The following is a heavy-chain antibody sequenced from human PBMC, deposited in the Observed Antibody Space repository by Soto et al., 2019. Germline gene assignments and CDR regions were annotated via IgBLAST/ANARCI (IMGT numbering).Heavy chain of an antibody. CDR1: GFTFSSYW. CDR3: ARGGDHYDFWSVPRPFYMDV. Sequence: PGGSLRLSCAASGFTFSSYWMSWVRQAPGKGLEWVSSISSSSSYIYYADSVKGRFTISRDNAKNSLYLQMNSLRAEDTAVYYCARGGDHYDFWSVPRPFYMDVWGKGTTVTVSS. CDR2: ISSSSSYI. V-gene: IGHV3-21*01. J-gene: IGHJ6*03. D-gene: IGHD3-3*01.